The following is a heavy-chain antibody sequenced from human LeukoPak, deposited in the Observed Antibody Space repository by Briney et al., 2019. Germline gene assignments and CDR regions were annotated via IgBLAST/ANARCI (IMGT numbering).Heavy chain of an antibody. CDR1: GFTFSSYG. V-gene: IGHV3-33*08. J-gene: IGHJ4*02. CDR2: IWYDGSNQ. D-gene: IGHD6-6*01. CDR3: ARAKSTIAARGYFDD. Sequence: PGGSLRLSCAASGFTFSSYGMHWVRQAPGKGLGWVAIIWYDGSNQYYADSVKGRFTISRDNSKNTVYLQMNSLRAEDTAVYYCARAKSTIAARGYFDDWGQGTLVTVSS.